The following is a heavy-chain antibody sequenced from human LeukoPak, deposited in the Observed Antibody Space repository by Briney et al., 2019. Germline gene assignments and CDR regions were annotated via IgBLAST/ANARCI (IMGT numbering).Heavy chain of an antibody. CDR2: ISSSGSTI. D-gene: IGHD3-3*01. CDR1: GFTFSDYY. V-gene: IGHV3-11*04. CDR3: ARVSCDYTTCKYPFDY. Sequence: GGSLRLSCAASGFTFSDYYMSWIRQAPGKGLEWVSYISSSGSTIYYADSVKGRFTISRDNAMNTLYLQMNSLRAEDTAVYYCARVSCDYTTCKYPFDYWGQGTLVTVSS. J-gene: IGHJ4*02.